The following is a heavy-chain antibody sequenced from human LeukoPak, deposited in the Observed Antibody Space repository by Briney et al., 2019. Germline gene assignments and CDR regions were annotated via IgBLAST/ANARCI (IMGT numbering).Heavy chain of an antibody. J-gene: IGHJ6*03. V-gene: IGHV3-21*01. Sequence: PGGCLSLSCAASGFTFSSYSMNWARQAPGKGLEWVSSISSSSSYIYYADSVKGRFTISRDNAKNSLYLQMNSLRAEDTAVYYCARDPVAGNYFYYYYMDVWGKGTTVTVSS. CDR2: ISSSSSYI. D-gene: IGHD6-19*01. CDR3: ARDPVAGNYFYYYYMDV. CDR1: GFTFSSYS.